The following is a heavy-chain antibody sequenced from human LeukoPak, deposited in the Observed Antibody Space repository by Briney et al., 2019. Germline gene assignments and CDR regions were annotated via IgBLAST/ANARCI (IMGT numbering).Heavy chain of an antibody. CDR3: AKESPYTSPRNYYFDY. V-gene: IGHV3-53*01. D-gene: IGHD1-14*01. Sequence: GGSLRLSCAASGFTVSSNYMSWVRQAPGKGLEWVSLIYSAGATYYGDSVKGRSSISRDDSKNTVYLQINSLRADDTAIYYCAKESPYTSPRNYYFDYWGQGTLVTVSS. CDR1: GFTVSSNY. CDR2: IYSAGAT. J-gene: IGHJ4*02.